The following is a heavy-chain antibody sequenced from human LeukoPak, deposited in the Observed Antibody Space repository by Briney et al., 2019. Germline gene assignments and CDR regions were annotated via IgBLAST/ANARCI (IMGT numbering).Heavy chain of an antibody. V-gene: IGHV3-48*02. J-gene: IGHJ4*02. CDR1: GFTFSSYS. Sequence: PTGGSLRLSCAASGFTFSSYSMNWVRQAPGKGLEWVSYISSSSSTIYYADSVKGRFTISRDNAKNSLYLQMNSLRDEDTAVYYCASDSTMVRGVIIKFDYWGQGTLVTVSS. CDR2: ISSSSSTI. CDR3: ASDSTMVRGVIIKFDY. D-gene: IGHD3-10*01.